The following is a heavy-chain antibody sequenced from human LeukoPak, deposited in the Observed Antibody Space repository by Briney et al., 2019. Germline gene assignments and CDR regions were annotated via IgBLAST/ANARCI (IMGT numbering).Heavy chain of an antibody. CDR1: GYTFTSNG. CDR3: ARLWIAVASKLISFDY. D-gene: IGHD6-19*01. CDR2: ISAYNGNT. V-gene: IGHV1-18*01. J-gene: IGHJ4*02. Sequence: ASVKVSCKASGYTFTSNGITWVRQAPRQGLEWMGWISAYNGNTNYAQKLQGRVTMTTDTSTSTAYMELRGLRSDDTAVYYCARLWIAVASKLISFDYWGQGTLVTVSS.